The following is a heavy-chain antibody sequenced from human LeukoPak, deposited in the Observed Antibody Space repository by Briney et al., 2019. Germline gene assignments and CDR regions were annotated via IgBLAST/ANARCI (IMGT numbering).Heavy chain of an antibody. CDR1: GYTFTSYY. V-gene: IGHV1-46*01. CDR3: ARELVDCSGGSCYRDAFDI. CDR2: INPSGGST. Sequence: ASVKVSCKASGYTFTSYYMHWVRQAPGQGLEWMGIINPSGGSTGYAQKFQGRVTMTRDTSTSTVYMELSSLRSEDTAVYYCARELVDCSGGSCYRDAFDIWGQGTMVTVSS. J-gene: IGHJ3*02. D-gene: IGHD2-15*01.